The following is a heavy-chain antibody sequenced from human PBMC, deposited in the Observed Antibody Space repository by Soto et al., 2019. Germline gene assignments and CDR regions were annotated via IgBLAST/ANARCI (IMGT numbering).Heavy chain of an antibody. J-gene: IGHJ4*02. CDR1: GGSIISYY. CDR3: ARSAGSSGWYALAFDY. CDR2: IYYSGST. Sequence: SETLSLTCTVSGGSIISYYWSWIRQPPGKGLEWIGYIYYSGSTNYNPSLKSRVTISVDTSKNQFSLKLSSVTAADTAVYYCARSAGSSGWYALAFDYWGQGTLVTAPQ. V-gene: IGHV4-59*01. D-gene: IGHD6-19*01.